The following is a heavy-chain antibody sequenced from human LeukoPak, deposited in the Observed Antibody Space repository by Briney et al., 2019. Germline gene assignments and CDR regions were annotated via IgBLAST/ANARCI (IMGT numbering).Heavy chain of an antibody. D-gene: IGHD4-23*01. Sequence: GGSLRLSCAASGFIFSNYWMSWLRQTPGKGLEWVANIKQDGREKYYVESLKGRFTISRDNAKNSLYLQMDSLRAEDTAVYYCASRGPFRYGGYHFDNWGQGTLVTVSS. V-gene: IGHV3-7*01. J-gene: IGHJ4*02. CDR3: ASRGPFRYGGYHFDN. CDR1: GFIFSNYW. CDR2: IKQDGREK.